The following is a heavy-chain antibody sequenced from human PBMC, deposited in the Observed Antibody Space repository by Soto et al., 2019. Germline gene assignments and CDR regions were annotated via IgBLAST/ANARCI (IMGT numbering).Heavy chain of an antibody. Sequence: KGLEWIGYIYYSGSTNYNPSLXSRVTISVDTSKNQFSLRLSSVTAADTAVYYCAREAYSSYYYYYGMDVWGQGTRVTVSS. CDR3: AREAYSSYYYYYGMDV. J-gene: IGHJ6*02. D-gene: IGHD6-13*01. CDR2: IYYSGST. V-gene: IGHV4-59*01.